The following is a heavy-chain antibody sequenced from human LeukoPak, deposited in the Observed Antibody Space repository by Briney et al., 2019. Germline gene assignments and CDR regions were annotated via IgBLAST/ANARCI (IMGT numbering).Heavy chain of an antibody. CDR3: AKCRIAVAGTLDY. V-gene: IGHV3-74*01. Sequence: GGSLRLSCAASGFTFSNFWMHWVRQAPGKGLVWVALIYGDGSFTRYADSVKGRFTISRGNSKNTLYLQMNSLRAEDTAVYYCAKCRIAVAGTLDYWGQGTLVTVSS. CDR2: IYGDGSFT. J-gene: IGHJ4*02. CDR1: GFTFSNFW. D-gene: IGHD6-19*01.